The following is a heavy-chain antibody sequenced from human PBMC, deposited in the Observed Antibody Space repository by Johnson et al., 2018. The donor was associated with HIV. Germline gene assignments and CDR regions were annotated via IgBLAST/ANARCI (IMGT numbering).Heavy chain of an antibody. CDR3: ARPRIEVLPAGAFDI. CDR2: ISSDGSNK. Sequence: VQVVESGGGVVQPGRSLRLSCAASKFTFNNYAIHWVRQAPGKGLEWVAVISSDGSNKYYADSVKGRFTISRDNSKNTLYLQMNSLRSDDMAVYYCARPRIEVLPAGAFDIWGPGTMVTVSS. V-gene: IGHV3-30*04. CDR1: KFTFNNYA. D-gene: IGHD2-2*01. J-gene: IGHJ3*02.